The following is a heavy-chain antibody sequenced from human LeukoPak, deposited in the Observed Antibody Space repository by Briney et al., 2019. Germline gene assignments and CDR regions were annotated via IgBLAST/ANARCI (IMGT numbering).Heavy chain of an antibody. J-gene: IGHJ6*04. CDR3: STSPNRGV. D-gene: IGHD2/OR15-2a*01. CDR1: GFTVINNY. V-gene: IGHV3-53*01. CDR2: IYSGGTT. Sequence: PGGSLRLSRAASGFTVINNYMTWVRQAQGRGVEWVSVIYSGGTTHYAASEKGQFTIYRDNSKITLYLQRNSLRVDDTAVYYCSTSPNRGVWGKGTTVTVSS.